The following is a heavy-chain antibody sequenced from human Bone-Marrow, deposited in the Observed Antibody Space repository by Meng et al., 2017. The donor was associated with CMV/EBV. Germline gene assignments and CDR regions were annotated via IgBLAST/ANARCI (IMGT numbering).Heavy chain of an antibody. CDR1: GYTFTGYY. Sequence: ASVKVSCKASGYTFTGYYMHWVRQAPGQGLEWMGWINPNSGGTNYAQKFQGRVTMTRDTSISTAYMELSRLRSDDTAVYYCARAKDPTTIFGVVTTYGYWGQGTRVTVSS. V-gene: IGHV1-2*02. CDR2: INPNSGGT. D-gene: IGHD3-3*01. CDR3: ARAKDPTTIFGVVTTYGY. J-gene: IGHJ4*02.